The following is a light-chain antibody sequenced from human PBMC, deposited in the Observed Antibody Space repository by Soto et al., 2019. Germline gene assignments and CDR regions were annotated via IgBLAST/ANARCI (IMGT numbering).Light chain of an antibody. J-gene: IGKJ3*01. V-gene: IGKV1-27*01. Sequence: DIQLTQSPPSLSASVGDRVTITCRASQAISIYVAWYQQKPGKIPKLLIFSASTVQSGVPSRFSGSGSGTDFTLTISNLQPEDVATYYFQKYNSAPLTFGPGTKVDLK. CDR2: SAS. CDR1: QAISIY. CDR3: QKYNSAPLT.